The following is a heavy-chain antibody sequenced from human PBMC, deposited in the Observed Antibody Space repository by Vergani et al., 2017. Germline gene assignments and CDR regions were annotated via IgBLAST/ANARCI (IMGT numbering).Heavy chain of an antibody. CDR3: ARAPPSAAGHSWFDP. Sequence: QVQLVQTGTEVKKPGASVKVSCKASGYTFTAYYMHWVRQAPGQGLEWMGWLNPNTGDIKYSQKFQGRVTMTRGTSISTAYMELSSLRSDDTAVYYCARAPPSAAGHSWFDPWGQGTLVTVSS. J-gene: IGHJ5*02. D-gene: IGHD3-3*01. V-gene: IGHV1-2*02. CDR1: GYTFTAYY. CDR2: LNPNTGDI.